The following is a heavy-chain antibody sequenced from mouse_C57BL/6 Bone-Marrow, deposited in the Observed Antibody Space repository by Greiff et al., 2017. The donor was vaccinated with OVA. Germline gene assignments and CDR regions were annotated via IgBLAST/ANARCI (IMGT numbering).Heavy chain of an antibody. CDR1: GYTFTSYW. J-gene: IGHJ3*01. CDR2: IHPNSGST. V-gene: IGHV1-64*01. Sequence: QVQLQQPGAELVKPGASVKLSCKASGYTFTSYWMHWVKQRPGQGLEWIGMIHPNSGSTNYNEKFKSKATLTVDKSSSTAYMQLSSLTSEDSAVYYCAGGFYYGYEGAWFAYWGQGTLVTVSA. D-gene: IGHD2-2*01. CDR3: AGGFYYGYEGAWFAY.